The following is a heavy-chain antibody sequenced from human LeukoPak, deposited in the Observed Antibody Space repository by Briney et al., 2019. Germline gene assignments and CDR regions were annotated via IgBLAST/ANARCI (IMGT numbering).Heavy chain of an antibody. D-gene: IGHD3-3*01. J-gene: IGHJ5*02. CDR1: GYTFTSYD. V-gene: IGHV1-8*01. CDR2: MNPNSGNT. CDR3: ARDWGSYDFWSGYYTSVNWFDP. Sequence: ASVKVSYKASGYTFTSYDINWVRQATGQGLEWMGWMNPNSGNTGYAQKFQGRVTMTRNTSISTAYMELSSLRSEDTAVYYCARDWGSYDFWSGYYTSVNWFDPWGQGTLVTVSS.